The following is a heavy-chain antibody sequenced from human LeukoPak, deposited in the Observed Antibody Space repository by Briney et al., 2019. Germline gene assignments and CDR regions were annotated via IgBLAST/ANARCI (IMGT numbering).Heavy chain of an antibody. CDR2: IYYSGST. D-gene: IGHD4-17*01. Sequence: PSETLSLTCTVSGGSISSGDYYWSWIRQPPGKGLEWIGYIYYSGSTYYNPSLKSRVTISVDTSKNQSSLKLSSVTAADTAVYYCARSPNDYGDHDAFDIWGQGTMVTVS. CDR1: GGSISSGDYY. J-gene: IGHJ3*02. CDR3: ARSPNDYGDHDAFDI. V-gene: IGHV4-30-4*08.